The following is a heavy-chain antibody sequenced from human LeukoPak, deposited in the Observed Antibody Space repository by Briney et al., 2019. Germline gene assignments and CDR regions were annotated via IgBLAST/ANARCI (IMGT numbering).Heavy chain of an antibody. CDR3: ARDSGDSSGWLFDY. J-gene: IGHJ4*02. CDR2: ISSSSSTI. CDR1: GFTFGSYS. D-gene: IGHD6-19*01. Sequence: PGGSLRLSCAASGFTFGSYSMNWVRQAPGEGLEWVSYISSSSSTIYYADSVKGRFTISRDNAKNSLYLQMNSLRAEDTAVYYCARDSGDSSGWLFDYWGQGTLVTVSS. V-gene: IGHV3-48*01.